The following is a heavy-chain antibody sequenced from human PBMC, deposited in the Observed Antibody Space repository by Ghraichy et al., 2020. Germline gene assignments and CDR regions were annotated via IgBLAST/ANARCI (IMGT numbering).Heavy chain of an antibody. D-gene: IGHD4-23*01. J-gene: IGHJ6*02. Sequence: GGSLRLSCAASGFTFSSYSMNWVRQAPGKGLEWVSYISSSSSTIYYADSVKGRFTISRDNAKNSLYLQMNSLRDEDTAVYYCARVSVYGGNSGPYYYYGMDVWGQGTTVTVSS. CDR2: ISSSSSTI. CDR1: GFTFSSYS. V-gene: IGHV3-48*02. CDR3: ARVSVYGGNSGPYYYYGMDV.